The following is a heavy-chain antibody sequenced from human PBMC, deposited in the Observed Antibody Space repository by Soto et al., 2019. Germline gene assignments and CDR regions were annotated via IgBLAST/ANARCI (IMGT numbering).Heavy chain of an antibody. J-gene: IGHJ6*02. CDR3: ARLRWGYNWNPDYYYGMDV. D-gene: IGHD1-1*01. CDR1: GGSTSSYY. Sequence: SETLSLTCTVSGGSTSSYYWSWIRQPPGKGLEWIGYIYYSGSTNYNPSLKSRVTISVDTSKNQFSLKLSSVTAADTAVYYCARLRWGYNWNPDYYYGMDVWGQGTTVTVSS. CDR2: IYYSGST. V-gene: IGHV4-59*08.